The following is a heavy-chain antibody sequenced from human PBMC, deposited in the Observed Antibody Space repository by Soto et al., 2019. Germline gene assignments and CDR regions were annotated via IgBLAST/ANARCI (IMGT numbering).Heavy chain of an antibody. D-gene: IGHD3-9*01. CDR3: ETQSDVLRYFDWLLPLDY. J-gene: IGHJ4*02. CDR2: ISGSGGST. Sequence: GSLRLACAASGXTVSSYAMGWVRQAPGKGLELVSAISGSGGSTYYADSVKGRFTIYRDNSKNTLYLQMNSLRAEDTAVYYCETQSDVLRYFDWLLPLDYWGQGTLGTVSS. V-gene: IGHV3-23*01. CDR1: GXTVSSYA.